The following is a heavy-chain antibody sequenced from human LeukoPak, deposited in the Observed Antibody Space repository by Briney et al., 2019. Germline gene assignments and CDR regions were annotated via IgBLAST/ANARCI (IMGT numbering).Heavy chain of an antibody. J-gene: IGHJ4*02. V-gene: IGHV3-64*01. Sequence: PRGSLRLSCAASGFTFSSYAFHWVRQAPGKGLEYVSSITSNGGSTYYENSVKGRFTISRDNAKNTLYLQMDRLRAEDMAVYYCAKRSSESYYYDYWGQGTLVTVSS. CDR2: ITSNGGST. CDR1: GFTFSSYA. CDR3: AKRSSESYYYDY. D-gene: IGHD3-10*01.